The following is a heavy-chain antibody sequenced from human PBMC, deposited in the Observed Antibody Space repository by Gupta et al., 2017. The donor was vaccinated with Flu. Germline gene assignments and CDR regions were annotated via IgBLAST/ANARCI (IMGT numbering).Heavy chain of an antibody. D-gene: IGHD3-3*01. Sequence: QVQLVESGGGVVQPGRSLRLSCAASGFIFSDYGMHWVRQAPGKGLEWLAIIWYDGSDKYYADSVKGRFTISRDNSRNTLYIQMSSLRAEDTAVYYCARSRYDFWSGYVGSEYGMDVWGQGTTVTVSS. CDR3: ARSRYDFWSGYVGSEYGMDV. CDR1: GFIFSDYG. J-gene: IGHJ6*02. V-gene: IGHV3-33*01. CDR2: IWYDGSDK.